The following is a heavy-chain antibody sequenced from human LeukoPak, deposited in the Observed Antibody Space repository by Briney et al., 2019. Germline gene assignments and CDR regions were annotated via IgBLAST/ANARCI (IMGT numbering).Heavy chain of an antibody. Sequence: GGSLRLSCTVSGFPFGDHAMSWVRQAPGKGLEWVGFIRSKTYGGTTEYAASVKGRFIISRDDSTSIAYLQMNSLKTEDTAVYYCTRGPIQLWLYHGMDVWGQGTTVTVSS. CDR3: TRGPIQLWLYHGMDV. V-gene: IGHV3-49*04. D-gene: IGHD5-18*01. CDR2: IRSKTYGGTT. J-gene: IGHJ6*02. CDR1: GFPFGDHA.